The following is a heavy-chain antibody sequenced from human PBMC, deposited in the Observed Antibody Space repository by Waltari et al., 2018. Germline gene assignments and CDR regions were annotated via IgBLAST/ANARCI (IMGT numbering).Heavy chain of an antibody. Sequence: EVQLVESGGGLVQPGGSLRLSCAVSGFTFSSYWMHWVRQAPGKGLVWVSRITPDGRKINYADSVGGRFTISRDNAKNTLYLQMDSLRAEDTALYYCALDFGGNEDYWGQGILVTVSS. CDR2: ITPDGRKI. V-gene: IGHV3-74*01. CDR3: ALDFGGNEDY. J-gene: IGHJ4*02. CDR1: GFTFSSYW. D-gene: IGHD1-1*01.